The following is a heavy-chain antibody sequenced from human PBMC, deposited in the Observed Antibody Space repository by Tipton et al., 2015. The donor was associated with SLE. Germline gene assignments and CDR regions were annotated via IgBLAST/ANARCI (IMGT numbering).Heavy chain of an antibody. CDR3: ARVPFDYSDSSGYYYGIDV. V-gene: IGHV4-59*08. D-gene: IGHD3-22*01. Sequence: TLSLTCAVYRGSFSGYYWSWIRRPPGKGLEWVGYIYYTGTTNYSPSLKSRVTISIDTSKRQFSLNLSSVTAADTAVYYCARVPFDYSDSSGYYYGIDVWGQGTTVTVPS. J-gene: IGHJ6*02. CDR2: IYYTGTT. CDR1: RGSFSGYY.